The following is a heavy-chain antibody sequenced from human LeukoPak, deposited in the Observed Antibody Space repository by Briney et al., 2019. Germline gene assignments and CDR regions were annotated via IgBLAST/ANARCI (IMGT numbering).Heavy chain of an antibody. D-gene: IGHD3-16*01. V-gene: IGHV4-59*01. Sequence: MNRVYSCVVRLPLKKRLEWIGYIYYSGSTNYNPSLKSRVTISVDTSKNQFSLKLSSVTAADTAVYYCARGEGDVGTDYWGQGTLVTVSS. CDR3: ARGEGDVGTDY. CDR2: IYYSGST. CDR1: MNRVY. J-gene: IGHJ4*02.